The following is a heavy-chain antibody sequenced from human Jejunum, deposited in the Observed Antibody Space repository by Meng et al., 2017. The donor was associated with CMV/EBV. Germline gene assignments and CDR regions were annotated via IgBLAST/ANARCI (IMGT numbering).Heavy chain of an antibody. D-gene: IGHD6-19*01. CDR2: INTHTGNP. V-gene: IGHV7-4-1*01. CDR3: ARDKIAVAGITGDY. J-gene: IGHJ4*02. CDR1: VCTFTRYA. Sequence: QMQRVQVGSELKKPGALLKCSCKASVCTFTRYAMNWVRQALGQGLEWMRWINTHTGNPTYAQGFTGRFVFSLDTSVSTAYLQICSLKAEDSAVYHCARDKIAVAGITGDYWGQGTLVTVSS.